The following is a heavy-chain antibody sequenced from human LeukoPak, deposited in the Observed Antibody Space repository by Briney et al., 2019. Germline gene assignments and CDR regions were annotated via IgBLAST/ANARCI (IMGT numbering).Heavy chain of an antibody. D-gene: IGHD5-12*01. Sequence: GGSLRLSCAVSGFTVSTYVMRWVRRAPGEGLVWVSRINHDGSDISYADSVKGRSTISRDNAKNTLYLQMNSLRADDTAIYYCARDLRRGYSGYDLGYWGQGTLVTVSS. CDR1: GFTVSTYV. J-gene: IGHJ4*02. CDR3: ARDLRRGYSGYDLGY. CDR2: INHDGSDI. V-gene: IGHV3-74*01.